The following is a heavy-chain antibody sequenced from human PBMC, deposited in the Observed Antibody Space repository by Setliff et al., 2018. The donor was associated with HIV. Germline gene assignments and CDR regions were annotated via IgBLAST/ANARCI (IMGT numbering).Heavy chain of an antibody. V-gene: IGHV4-38-2*02. Sequence: SETLSLTCTVSGQFIRDGYYWGWIRQPPGKGLGWIGSVYHSGKTYYHPSRKSRVTMSADKSRDQISLMLRSMTAADTAVYYCAKHASGEGSCFDPWGQGALVTVSS. CDR1: GQFIRDGYY. CDR3: AKHASGEGSCFDP. J-gene: IGHJ5*02. CDR2: VYHSGKT. D-gene: IGHD7-27*01.